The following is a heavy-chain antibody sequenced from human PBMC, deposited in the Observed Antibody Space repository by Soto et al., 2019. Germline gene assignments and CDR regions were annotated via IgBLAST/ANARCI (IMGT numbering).Heavy chain of an antibody. V-gene: IGHV3-15*01. CDR2: IKSKTDGGTT. D-gene: IGHD2-2*01. J-gene: IGHJ6*02. CDR3: TTDIRPQLPPYYYYGMDV. CDR1: GFTFSNAW. Sequence: GGSLRLSCAASGFTFSNAWMSWVRQATGKGLEWVGRIKSKTDGGTTDYAAPVKGRFTISRDDSKNTLYLQMNSLKTEDTAVYYCTTDIRPQLPPYYYYGMDVGGQGPTVPVPS.